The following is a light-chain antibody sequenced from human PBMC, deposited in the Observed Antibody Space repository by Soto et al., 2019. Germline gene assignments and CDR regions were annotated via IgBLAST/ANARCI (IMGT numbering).Light chain of an antibody. CDR1: SSDVGNYNL. V-gene: IGLV2-23*02. CDR3: CSYSGSSTYV. Sequence: QSALTQPASVSGSPGQSITISCTGTSSDVGNYNLVSWYQQHPGKAPKLIIYEVTKRPSGVSNRFSGSKSGNTASLTISGLQAEDEADYCCCSYSGSSTYVFGSATKLTVL. J-gene: IGLJ6*01. CDR2: EVT.